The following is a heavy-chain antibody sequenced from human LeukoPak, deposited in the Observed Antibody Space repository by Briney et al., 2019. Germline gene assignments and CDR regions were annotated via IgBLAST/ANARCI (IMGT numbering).Heavy chain of an antibody. CDR2: VSSDRSKK. CDR1: GFTFSSYG. D-gene: IGHD2-21*02. J-gene: IGHJ4*02. CDR3: AKRGDFTGTDCYYFDY. V-gene: IGHV3-30*18. Sequence: GGSLRLSCEASGFTFSSYGMHWVRQAPGKGLEWVAVVSSDRSKKEYADSVKGRFTLSRDNSKNTLYLQMTSLRGDDTAVYYCAKRGDFTGTDCYYFDYWGQGTSVTVSS.